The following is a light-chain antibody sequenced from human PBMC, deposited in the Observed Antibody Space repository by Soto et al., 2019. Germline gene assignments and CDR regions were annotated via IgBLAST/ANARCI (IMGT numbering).Light chain of an antibody. J-gene: IGKJ4*01. CDR1: QSIGAS. V-gene: IGKV1-5*03. Sequence: DIQMTQSPSTLYASVGDRVTITCRASQSIGASLAWFQQKPGEAPNLLIYKASSLESGVPSRFSGSGSGTEFTLTISTLQPDDFATYYCQQYNRSPLTFGGGTKVEIK. CDR3: QQYNRSPLT. CDR2: KAS.